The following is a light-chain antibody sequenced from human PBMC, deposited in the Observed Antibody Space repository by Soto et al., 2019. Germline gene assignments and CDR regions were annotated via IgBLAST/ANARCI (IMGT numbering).Light chain of an antibody. J-gene: IGLJ2*01. Sequence: QSVLTQPPSASGTPGQRVTISCSGSSSNVGSYYVYWYQQLPGTAPKLLIYRNNQRPSGVPDRFSGSKSGTSASLAISGLRSEAEADYYCAAWDDRLSGPGVVFGGGTKLTVL. CDR3: AAWDDRLSGPGVV. V-gene: IGLV1-47*01. CDR1: SSNVGSYY. CDR2: RNN.